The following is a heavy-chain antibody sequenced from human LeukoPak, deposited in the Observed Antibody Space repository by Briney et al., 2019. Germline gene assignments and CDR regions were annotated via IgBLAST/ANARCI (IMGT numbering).Heavy chain of an antibody. Sequence: PSETLSLTCAVYGGSFSGYYWRWIRQPPGKGLEWIGEINHSGSTNYNPSLKSRGTISVDTSKNQFSLKLSSVTAADTAVYYCARGRRGKDIVVVPAAPRGVYFDYWGQGTLVTVSS. CDR2: INHSGST. J-gene: IGHJ4*02. CDR3: ARGRRGKDIVVVPAAPRGVYFDY. V-gene: IGHV4-34*01. D-gene: IGHD2-2*01. CDR1: GGSFSGYY.